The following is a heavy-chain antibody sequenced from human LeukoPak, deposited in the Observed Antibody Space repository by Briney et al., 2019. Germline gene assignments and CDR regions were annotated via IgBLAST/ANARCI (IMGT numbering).Heavy chain of an antibody. D-gene: IGHD2-15*01. V-gene: IGHV3-7*01. Sequence: GGSLRLSCAASGFTFSSYWMSWVRQAPGKGLEWVANLKQDGSEKYYVDSVKGRFTISRDNAKNSLYLQMNSLRAEDTAVYYCARDPDAVVVAATGIFVYWGQGTLVTVSS. CDR3: ARDPDAVVVAATGIFVY. CDR1: GFTFSSYW. CDR2: LKQDGSEK. J-gene: IGHJ4*02.